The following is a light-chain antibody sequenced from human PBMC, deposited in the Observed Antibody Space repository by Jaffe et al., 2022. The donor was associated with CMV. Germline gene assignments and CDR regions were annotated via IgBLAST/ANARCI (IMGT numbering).Light chain of an antibody. CDR2: GAS. J-gene: IGKJ4*01. CDR3: QQYNDWPLT. CDR1: QRVRND. V-gene: IGKV3-15*01. Sequence: VMTQSPATLSVSPGESATLSCRASQRVRNDLAWYQYKPGQAPRLLIYGASTRATGIPARFSGSGSGTEFTLTISSLQSEDFALYYCQQYNDWPLTFGGGTKVDIK.